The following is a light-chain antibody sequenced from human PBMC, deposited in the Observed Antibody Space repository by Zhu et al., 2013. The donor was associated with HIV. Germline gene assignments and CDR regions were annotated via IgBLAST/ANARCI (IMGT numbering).Light chain of an antibody. J-gene: IGKJ2*01. CDR3: QSSYTYPYT. Sequence: DIQMTQSPSSLSASVGDRVIITCRASQRISTYLNWYQHKPGKAPKLLIYTASTLQSGVPSRFSGSGSVTHFTLTISSLQPEDFGTYYCQSSYTYPYTFGQGTTVEIK. CDR2: TAS. CDR1: QRISTY. V-gene: IGKV1-39*01.